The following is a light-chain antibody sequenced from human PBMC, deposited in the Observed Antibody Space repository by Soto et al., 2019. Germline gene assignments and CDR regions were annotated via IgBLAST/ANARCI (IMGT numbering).Light chain of an antibody. CDR1: QGLSNY. V-gene: IGKV1-27*01. CDR2: AAS. J-gene: IGKJ1*01. Sequence: DIQMTQSPSSLSASVGDRVTITCRASQGLSNYLAWYQQKPGKVPKLLIYAASTLQSGVPSRFSGSGSGTDFTLTISSLQPEDVATYYFQKYNSAPWTFGQGTKVEIK. CDR3: QKYNSAPWT.